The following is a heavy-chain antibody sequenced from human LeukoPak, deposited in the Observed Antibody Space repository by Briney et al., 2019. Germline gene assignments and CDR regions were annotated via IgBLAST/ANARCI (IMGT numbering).Heavy chain of an antibody. CDR3: ARGLRSPYHYYYGMDV. CDR1: GGSISSYY. CDR2: INHSGST. Sequence: SETLSLTCTVSGGSISSYYWSWIRQPPGKGLEWIGEINHSGSTNYNPSLKSRVTISVDTSKNQFSLKLSSVTAADTAVYYCARGLRSPYHYYYGMDVWGQGTTVTVSS. V-gene: IGHV4-34*01. J-gene: IGHJ6*02.